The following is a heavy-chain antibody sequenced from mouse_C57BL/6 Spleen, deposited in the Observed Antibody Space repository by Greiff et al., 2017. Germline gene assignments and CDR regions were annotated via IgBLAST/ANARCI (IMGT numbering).Heavy chain of an antibody. CDR2: IYPGDGDT. CDR1: GYAFSSYW. D-gene: IGHD2-10*01. J-gene: IGHJ4*01. V-gene: IGHV1-80*01. Sequence: QVHVKQSGAELVKPGASVKISCKASGYAFSSYWMNWVKQRPGKGLEWIGQIYPGDGDTNYNGKFKGKATLTADKSSSTAYMQLSSLTSEDSAVYFCARGETYYGNFRYAMDYWGQGTSVTVSS. CDR3: ARGETYYGNFRYAMDY.